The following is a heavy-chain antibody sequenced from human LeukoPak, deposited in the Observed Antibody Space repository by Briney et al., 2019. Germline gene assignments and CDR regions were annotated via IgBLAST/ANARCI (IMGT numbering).Heavy chain of an antibody. CDR3: ASPLLHQGDY. Sequence: SVKVSCKASGYTFTSYDINWVRQATGQGLEWMGRIIPILGIANYAQKFQGRVTITADKSTSTAYMELSSLRSEDTAVYYCASPLLHQGDYWGQGTLVTVSS. V-gene: IGHV1-69*04. J-gene: IGHJ4*02. D-gene: IGHD2-2*01. CDR1: GYTFTSYD. CDR2: IIPILGIA.